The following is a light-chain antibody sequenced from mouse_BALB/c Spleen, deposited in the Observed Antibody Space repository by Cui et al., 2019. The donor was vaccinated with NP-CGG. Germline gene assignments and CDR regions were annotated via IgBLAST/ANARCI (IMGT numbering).Light chain of an antibody. V-gene: IGLV1*01. J-gene: IGLJ1*01. CDR1: TGAVTTNNY. CDR3: ALWYSNHWV. CDR2: DTN. Sequence: QAVVTQEPALTTSPGETVTLTCRSSTGAVTTNNYANWVQEKPDHLFTGLIGDTNNRAPGVPARFSGYLIGDKAALTITGAQTEDEAIYFCALWYSNHWVFGGGTKLTVL.